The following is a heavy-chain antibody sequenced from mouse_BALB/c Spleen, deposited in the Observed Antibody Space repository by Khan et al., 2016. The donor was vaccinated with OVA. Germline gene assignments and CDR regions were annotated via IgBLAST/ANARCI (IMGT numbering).Heavy chain of an antibody. V-gene: IGHV3-2*02. Sequence: VQLQESGPGLVKPSQSLSLTCTVTGYSITSDYAWNWLRQFPGNKLEWMGYISYSGSPTYNPSLKSRISITRDTSMNQFFLQLNSVTTEDTATXYCARWFTYWGQGTLVTVSA. CDR1: GYSITSDYA. J-gene: IGHJ3*01. CDR3: ARWFTY. CDR2: ISYSGSP.